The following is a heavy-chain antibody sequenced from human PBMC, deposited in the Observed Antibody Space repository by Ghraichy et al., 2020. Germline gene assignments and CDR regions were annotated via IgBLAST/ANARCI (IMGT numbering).Heavy chain of an antibody. CDR1: GFTFSTYG. J-gene: IGHJ4*02. V-gene: IGHV3-30*02. CDR2: IRKDGSDK. D-gene: IGHD5-18*01. CDR3: AKGYNYGRDY. Sequence: GGSLRLSCAASGFTFSTYGMHWVRQAPGKGLEWVAFIRKDGSDKYYADSVKGRFIISRDNSKNTLYLQMSSLRAEDTAVYYCAKGYNYGRDYWGQGTLVTVSS.